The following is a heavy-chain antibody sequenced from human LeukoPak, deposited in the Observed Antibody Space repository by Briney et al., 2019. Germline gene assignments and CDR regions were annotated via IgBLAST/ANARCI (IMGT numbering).Heavy chain of an antibody. CDR3: ASIGN. V-gene: IGHV3-7*01. CDR1: GFTFNNYA. J-gene: IGHJ4*02. CDR2: IKQDGSEK. Sequence: GGSLRLSCAASGFTFNNYAMTWVRQAPGKGLEWVANIKQDGSEKYYVDSVKGRFTISRDNAKNSLYLQMNSLRAEDTAVYYCASIGNWGQGTLVTVSS. D-gene: IGHD1-1*01.